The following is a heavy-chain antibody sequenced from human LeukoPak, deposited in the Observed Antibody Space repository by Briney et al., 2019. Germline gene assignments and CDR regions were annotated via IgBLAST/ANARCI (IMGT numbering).Heavy chain of an antibody. CDR2: INPSSGTT. D-gene: IGHD1-1*01. CDR1: GYFFTRYY. Sequence: ASVKVSCEASGYFFTRYYMHWVPPGPGQGLEWMVIINPSSGTTTYAPEFECRVTMTRVTSTNTVYMELYSLRSEDKAVYFCARGRPPAHLERDKFDYWGQGTLVTVSS. CDR3: ARGRPPAHLERDKFDY. V-gene: IGHV1-46*01. J-gene: IGHJ4*02.